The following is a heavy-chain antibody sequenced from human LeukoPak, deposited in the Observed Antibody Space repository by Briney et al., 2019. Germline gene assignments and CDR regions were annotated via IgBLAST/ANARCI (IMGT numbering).Heavy chain of an antibody. V-gene: IGHV1-8*01. CDR2: MNPNSGNT. J-gene: IGHJ4*02. Sequence: ASVKVSCKASGYTFTSYDINWVRQATGQGLEWMGLMNPNSGNTGYAQKFQGRVTMTRNTSISTAYMELSSLRSEDTAVYYCARGRVVVVAATDSPVDYWGQGTLVTVSS. D-gene: IGHD2-15*01. CDR3: ARGRVVVVAATDSPVDY. CDR1: GYTFTSYD.